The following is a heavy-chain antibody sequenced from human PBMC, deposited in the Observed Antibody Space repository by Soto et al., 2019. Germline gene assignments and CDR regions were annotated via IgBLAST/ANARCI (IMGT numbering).Heavy chain of an antibody. V-gene: IGHV1-18*04. CDR1: GYTFTTYG. J-gene: IGHJ4*02. CDR2: TGAYNGNT. Sequence: ASVKVSCKASGYTFTTYGISWVRQAPGQGLEWMGWTGAYNGNTNYAQKLQGRVTMTTDTSTSTAYMELRSLRSDDTAVYYCARGGGIYSSSWPIDYWGQGTLVTVSS. CDR3: ARGGGIYSSSWPIDY. D-gene: IGHD6-13*01.